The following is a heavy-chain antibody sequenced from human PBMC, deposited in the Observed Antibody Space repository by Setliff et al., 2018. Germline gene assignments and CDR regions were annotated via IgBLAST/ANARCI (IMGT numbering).Heavy chain of an antibody. D-gene: IGHD3-10*01. J-gene: IGHJ4*02. Sequence: GGSLRLSCAASGFSFSDYSMTWIRQAPGKGLEWISAIVGNGVYTNYADSVKGRFTISRDNSKNTLYLQMNSLRAEDTAVYYCAREKPMVRGGLGYFDYWGQGTLVTVSS. V-gene: IGHV3-11*05. CDR2: IVGNGVYT. CDR1: GFSFSDYS. CDR3: AREKPMVRGGLGYFDY.